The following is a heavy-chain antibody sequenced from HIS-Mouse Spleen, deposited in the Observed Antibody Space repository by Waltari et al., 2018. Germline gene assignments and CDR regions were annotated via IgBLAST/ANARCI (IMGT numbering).Heavy chain of an antibody. CDR1: GYTFTGDY. J-gene: IGHJ3*02. CDR2: LNANRGGT. Sequence: QVQLVQSGAEVKKPGASVKVSCTASGYTFTGDYMPWVRQAPVQGLEWMGWLNANRGGTRYAPKFQGRGTMTRDTSISTAYMELSRLRSDDTAVYYCAKGHQLGGAFDIWGQGTMVTVSS. D-gene: IGHD2-2*01. CDR3: AKGHQLGGAFDI. V-gene: IGHV1-2*02.